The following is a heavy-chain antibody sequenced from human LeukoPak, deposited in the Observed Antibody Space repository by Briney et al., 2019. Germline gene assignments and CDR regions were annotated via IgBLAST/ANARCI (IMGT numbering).Heavy chain of an antibody. CDR3: ARDRDYGDYDDGMDV. Sequence: PGGSLRLSCAASGFTFSSYAMSWVRQAPGKGLEWVSAISGSGGSTYYADSVKGRFTISRDNSKNTLYLQVNSLRAEDTAVYYCARDRDYGDYDDGMDVWGQGTTVTVSS. CDR2: ISGSGGST. CDR1: GFTFSSYA. J-gene: IGHJ6*02. V-gene: IGHV3-23*01. D-gene: IGHD4-17*01.